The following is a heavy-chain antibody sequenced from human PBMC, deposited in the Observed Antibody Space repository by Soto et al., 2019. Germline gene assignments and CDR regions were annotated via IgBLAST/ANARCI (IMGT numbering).Heavy chain of an antibody. J-gene: IGHJ6*02. CDR3: ARAHYGDYGYGMDV. V-gene: IGHV4-30-2*01. D-gene: IGHD4-17*01. CDR2: IYHSGTT. CDR1: GGSISSGGYS. Sequence: SETLSLTCAASGGSISSGGYSWSWIRQPPGKGLEWIGYIYHSGTTYYNPSLKSRVTISVDRSKNQFSLKLSSVTAAGTSVYYCARAHYGDYGYGMDVWGQGTTVTVSS.